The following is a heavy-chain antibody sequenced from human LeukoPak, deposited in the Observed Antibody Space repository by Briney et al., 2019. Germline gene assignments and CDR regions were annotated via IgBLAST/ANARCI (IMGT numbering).Heavy chain of an antibody. CDR2: IIPILGIA. J-gene: IGHJ4*02. V-gene: IGHV1-69*04. Sequence: SVKVSCKASGGTFSSYAISWVRQAPGQGLEWMGRIIPILGIANYAQKFQGRVTITADESTSTAYMELSSLRSEDTAVYYCARDGLVGATSYGYWGQGTLVTVSS. D-gene: IGHD1-26*01. CDR1: GGTFSSYA. CDR3: ARDGLVGATSYGY.